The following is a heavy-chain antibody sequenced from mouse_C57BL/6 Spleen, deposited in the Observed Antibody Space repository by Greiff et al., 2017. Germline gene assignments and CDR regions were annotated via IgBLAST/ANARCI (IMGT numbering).Heavy chain of an antibody. CDR2: IYPGDGDT. D-gene: IGHD4-1*01. J-gene: IGHJ2*01. CDR3: ARLGLGRRYFDY. V-gene: IGHV1-80*01. Sequence: VKLQESGAELVKPGASVKISCKASGYAFSSYWMNWVKQRPGKGLEWIGQIYPGDGDTNSNGKFKGKATLTADKSSSTAYMQLSSLTSEDSAVYCGARLGLGRRYFDYWGQGTTLTVSS. CDR1: GYAFSSYW.